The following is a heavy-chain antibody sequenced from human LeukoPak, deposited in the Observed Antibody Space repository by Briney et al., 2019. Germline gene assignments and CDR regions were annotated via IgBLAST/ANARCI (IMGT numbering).Heavy chain of an antibody. J-gene: IGHJ5*02. Sequence: SETLSLTCTVSGGSISSYYWSWIRQPAGKGLEWIGRIYTSGSTNYNPSLKSRVTMSVDTSKNQFSLKLSSVTAADTAVYYCARALAAAGTGGNWFDPWGQGTLVTVSS. CDR2: IYTSGST. V-gene: IGHV4-4*07. CDR1: GGSISSYY. D-gene: IGHD6-13*01. CDR3: ARALAAAGTGGNWFDP.